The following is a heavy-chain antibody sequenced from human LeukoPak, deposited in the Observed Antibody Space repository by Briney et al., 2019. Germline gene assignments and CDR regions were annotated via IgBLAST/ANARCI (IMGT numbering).Heavy chain of an antibody. V-gene: IGHV3-74*01. D-gene: IGHD1-26*01. CDR1: GFTLSNYW. CDR2: INTDGTTT. Sequence: GGSLGLSCAGSGFTLSNYWMHWVRQAPGKGLVWVSRINTDGTTTNYADSVKGRFAISRDNAKNTVYLQMNSLRAEDPAVYYCARHSYSSPSLTYWGQGTLVTVSS. CDR3: ARHSYSSPSLTY. J-gene: IGHJ4*02.